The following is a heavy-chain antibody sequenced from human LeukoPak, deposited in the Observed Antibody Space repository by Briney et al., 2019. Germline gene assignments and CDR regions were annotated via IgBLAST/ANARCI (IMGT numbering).Heavy chain of an antibody. J-gene: IGHJ4*02. CDR1: GFSLSTSGVG. V-gene: IGHV2-5*01. D-gene: IGHD1-26*01. CDR2: IYWNDDK. Sequence: ASGPTLVNPTQTLTLTCTFSGFSLSTSGVGVGWIRQPPGKALEWLALIYWNDDKRYSPSPKSRLTITKDTSKNQVVLTMTNMDPVDTATYYCAHRSQVLVGATALYYFDYWGQGTLVTVSS. CDR3: AHRSQVLVGATALYYFDY.